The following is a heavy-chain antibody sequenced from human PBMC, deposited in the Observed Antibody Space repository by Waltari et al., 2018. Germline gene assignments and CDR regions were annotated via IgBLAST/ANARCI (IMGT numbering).Heavy chain of an antibody. Sequence: EVQVVEPGGGLVQPGGTLKPSQATSGSPSSGPTIHWVRQTSGKGLEWIGRIRSKPNNYATRYTASVEGRFTISRDDSENTAYLQMSSLMTEDTAVYYCTGGAVTGTDFWGQGTLVTVSS. D-gene: IGHD6-13*01. CDR3: TGGAVTGTDF. J-gene: IGHJ4*02. V-gene: IGHV3-73*01. CDR2: IRSKPNNYAT. CDR1: GSPSSGPT.